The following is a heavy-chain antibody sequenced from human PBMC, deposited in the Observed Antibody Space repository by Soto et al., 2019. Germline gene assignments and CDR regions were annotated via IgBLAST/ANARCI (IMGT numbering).Heavy chain of an antibody. CDR1: GGSISSYY. Sequence: ASETLSLTCTVSGGSISSYYWSWIRQPPGKGLEWIGYIYYSGSTNYNPSLKSRVTISVDTSKNQFSLKLSSVTAADTAVYYCARVSRHYDFWSGDHPYYFDYWGQGTLVTVSS. CDR3: ARVSRHYDFWSGDHPYYFDY. V-gene: IGHV4-59*01. D-gene: IGHD3-3*01. CDR2: IYYSGST. J-gene: IGHJ4*02.